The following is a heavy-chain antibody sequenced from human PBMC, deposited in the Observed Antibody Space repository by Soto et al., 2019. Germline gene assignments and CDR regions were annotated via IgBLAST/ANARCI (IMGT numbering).Heavy chain of an antibody. J-gene: IGHJ4*02. CDR3: TTDLWRSTSTYYFDY. CDR2: IKSKTDGGTT. CDR1: GFTFSNAW. D-gene: IGHD2-2*01. V-gene: IGHV3-15*01. Sequence: GGSLRLSCAASGFTFSNAWMSWVRQAPGKGLEWVGRIKSKTDGGTTDYAAPVKGRFTISRDDSKNTLYLQMNSLKTEDTAVYYCTTDLWRSTSTYYFDYWGQGTLVTVSS.